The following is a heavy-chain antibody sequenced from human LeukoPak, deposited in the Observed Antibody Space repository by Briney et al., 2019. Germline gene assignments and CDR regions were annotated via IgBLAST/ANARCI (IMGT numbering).Heavy chain of an antibody. D-gene: IGHD3-10*01. J-gene: IGHJ4*02. V-gene: IGHV5-51*01. Sequence: PGESLKISCQGSGYTFTNYWIGWVRQMPGKGLEWMGIIYPGDSDTRYSPSFQGQVTISADKSISTAYLQWSSLKASDTAMYYCARPLTILRGVVTSSDYWGQGTLVTVSS. CDR2: IYPGDSDT. CDR1: GYTFTNYW. CDR3: ARPLTILRGVVTSSDY.